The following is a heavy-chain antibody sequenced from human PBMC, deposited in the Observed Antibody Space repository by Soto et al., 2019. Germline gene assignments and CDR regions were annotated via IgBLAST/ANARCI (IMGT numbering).Heavy chain of an antibody. CDR1: GGSISTYY. CDR3: ARCNRMQWLPASWYDP. Sequence: PSETLSLTCAVSGGSISTYYWTWIRQPPGKGLEWIGYIYSGGSTNYNPSLKSRITMSLDKSRNQFSLTLTSVTAADKALYYCARCNRMQWLPASWYDPSCPGNLVT. CDR2: IYSGGST. D-gene: IGHD6-19*01. V-gene: IGHV4-59*01. J-gene: IGHJ5*02.